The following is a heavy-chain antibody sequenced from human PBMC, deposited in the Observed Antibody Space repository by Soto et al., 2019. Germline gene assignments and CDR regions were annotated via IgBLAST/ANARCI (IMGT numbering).Heavy chain of an antibody. CDR1: GFTFDDYA. CDR3: AKGDDILTGPADY. D-gene: IGHD3-9*01. J-gene: IGHJ4*02. Sequence: PGGSLRLSCAASGFTFDDYAMHWVRQAPGKGLEWVSGISWNSGSIGYADSVKGRFTISRDNAKNSLYLQMNSLRAEDTALYYCAKGDDILTGPADYWGQGTLVTVSS. CDR2: ISWNSGSI. V-gene: IGHV3-9*01.